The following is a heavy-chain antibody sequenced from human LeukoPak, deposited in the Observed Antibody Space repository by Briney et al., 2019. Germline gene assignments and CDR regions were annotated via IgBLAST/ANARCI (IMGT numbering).Heavy chain of an antibody. V-gene: IGHV3-74*01. CDR1: GFTFSSYW. Sequence: GGSLRLSCAASGFTFSSYWMHWVRQAPGKGLVWVSRINSDGSSTSYADSVKGRFTISRDNAKNTLYLQMNSLRAEDTAVYYCARNPTADEAFDIWGQGTMVTVSS. D-gene: IGHD5-18*01. J-gene: IGHJ3*02. CDR3: ARNPTADEAFDI. CDR2: INSDGSST.